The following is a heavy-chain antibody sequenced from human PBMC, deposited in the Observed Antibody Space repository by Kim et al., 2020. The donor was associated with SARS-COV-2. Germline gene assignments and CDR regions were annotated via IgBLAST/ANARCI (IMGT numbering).Heavy chain of an antibody. CDR3: ARMRQQLVPGIFDP. CDR1: GGSISRGGFY. D-gene: IGHD6-13*01. J-gene: IGHJ5*02. Sequence: SETLSLTCVVSGGSISRGGFYWGWLRQPPGKGLEWIVSLDYSGSSYYNPALESRVSISVDTSKNQLSLRLNSVTAADTAVYFCARMRQQLVPGIFDPWG. CDR2: LDYSGSS. V-gene: IGHV4-39*07.